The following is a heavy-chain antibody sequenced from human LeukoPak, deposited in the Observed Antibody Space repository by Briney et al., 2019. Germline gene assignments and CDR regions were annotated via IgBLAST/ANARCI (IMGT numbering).Heavy chain of an antibody. Sequence: ASVTVSCTASGYTFTSYYMHWVRQVPGQGLEWMGIINPSGGSTSYAQKFQGRVTMTRDTSTSTVYMELSSLRSEDTAVYYCARGWYYYGSGSYYRGSDYWGQGTLVTVSS. D-gene: IGHD3-10*01. CDR2: INPSGGST. CDR1: GYTFTSYY. V-gene: IGHV1-46*01. CDR3: ARGWYYYGSGSYYRGSDY. J-gene: IGHJ4*02.